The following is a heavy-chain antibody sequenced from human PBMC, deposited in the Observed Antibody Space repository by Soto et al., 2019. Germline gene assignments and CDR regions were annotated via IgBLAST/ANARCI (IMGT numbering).Heavy chain of an antibody. CDR1: GGSISSSNW. J-gene: IGHJ6*02. CDR2: IYHSGST. D-gene: IGHD5-12*01. Sequence: QVQLQESGPGLVKPSGTLSLTCAVSGGSISSSNWWSWVRQSPGKGLEWIGEIYHSGSTNYNPSLKSRVTMSVDKSKNQFSLKLTSVTAADTAVYYCTRPSWISYGMDVWGQGTTVTVSS. V-gene: IGHV4-4*02. CDR3: TRPSWISYGMDV.